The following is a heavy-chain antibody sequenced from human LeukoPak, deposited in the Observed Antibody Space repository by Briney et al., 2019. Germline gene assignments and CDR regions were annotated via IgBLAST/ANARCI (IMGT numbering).Heavy chain of an antibody. J-gene: IGHJ6*02. Sequence: GGSLRLSCAASGFTFSAFGMNWVRQAPGKGLEWVSTITKSGDSTYYVDSVKGRFTISRDNSKNTLYLQMNSLKAEDTAKYYCTKDYCGKFCSAVWGQGTTVTVSS. CDR3: TKDYCGKFCSAV. CDR1: GFTFSAFG. CDR2: ITKSGDST. V-gene: IGHV3-23*01. D-gene: IGHD3-9*01.